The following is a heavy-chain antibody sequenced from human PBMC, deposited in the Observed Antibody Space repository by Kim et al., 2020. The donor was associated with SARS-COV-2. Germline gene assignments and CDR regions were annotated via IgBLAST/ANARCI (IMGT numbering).Heavy chain of an antibody. Sequence: GGSLRLSCAASGFPLSNYGMHWVRQAPGKGLEWVAVISSDGSVTYFADSVKGRFTISRDNSEHTLFLQMNSLRAEDTAVYYCAKGYDILAVVGIGHYWGQGTLVTVSS. CDR1: GFPLSNYG. V-gene: IGHV3-30*18. CDR3: AKGYDILAVVGIGHY. D-gene: IGHD6-19*01. J-gene: IGHJ4*02. CDR2: ISSDGSVT.